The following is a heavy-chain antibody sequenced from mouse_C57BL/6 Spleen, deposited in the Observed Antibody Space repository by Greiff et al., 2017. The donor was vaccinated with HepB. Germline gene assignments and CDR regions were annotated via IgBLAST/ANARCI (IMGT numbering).Heavy chain of an antibody. V-gene: IGHV14-4*01. D-gene: IGHD2-3*01. CDR1: GFNIKDDY. J-gene: IGHJ1*03. Sequence: VQLQQSGAELVRPGASVKLSCTASGFNIKDDYMHWVKQRPEQGLEWIGWIDPENGDTEYASKFQGKATITADTSSNTAYLQLSSLTSEDTAVYYCTTADGRYWYFDVWGTGTTVTVSS. CDR3: TTADGRYWYFDV. CDR2: IDPENGDT.